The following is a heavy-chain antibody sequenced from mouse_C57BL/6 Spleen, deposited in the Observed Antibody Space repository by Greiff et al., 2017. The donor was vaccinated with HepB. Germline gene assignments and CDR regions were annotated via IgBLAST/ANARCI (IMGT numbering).Heavy chain of an antibody. CDR2: IWSGGST. CDR1: GFSLTSYG. J-gene: IGHJ2*01. Sequence: QVQLQQSGPGLVQPSQSLSITCTVSGFSLTSYGVHWVRQSPGKGLEWLGVIWSGGSTDYNAAFISRLSISKDNSKSQVFFKMNSLQADDTAIYYCASGAYYGRYFDYWGQGTTLTVSS. V-gene: IGHV2-2*01. D-gene: IGHD2-10*01. CDR3: ASGAYYGRYFDY.